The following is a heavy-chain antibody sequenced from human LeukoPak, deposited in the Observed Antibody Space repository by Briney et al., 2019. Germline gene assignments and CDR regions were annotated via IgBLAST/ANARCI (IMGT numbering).Heavy chain of an antibody. V-gene: IGHV1-69*04. J-gene: IGHJ4*02. Sequence: SVKVSCKASGGTFSSYAISWVRQAPGQGLEWMGRIIPILGIANYAQKFQGRVTITADKSTSTAYMELSSLRSEDTAVYYCARDQKKTYSGSDYTDYWGQGTLVTVSS. CDR3: ARDQKKTYSGSDYTDY. D-gene: IGHD1-26*01. CDR1: GGTFSSYA. CDR2: IIPILGIA.